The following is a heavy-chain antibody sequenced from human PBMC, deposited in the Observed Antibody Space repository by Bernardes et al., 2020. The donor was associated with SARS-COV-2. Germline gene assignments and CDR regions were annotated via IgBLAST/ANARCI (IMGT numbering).Heavy chain of an antibody. CDR1: GISFSNYA. D-gene: IGHD6-19*01. Sequence: GGSLRLSCVASGISFSNYAMSWVRQAPGRGLEWVSVITGNGDITYYADSVKGRFTVSRDNSKKTLYLQLNSLRAEDTATYYCAKILSSGWFDLRVGYFENWGQGTLVTVSS. J-gene: IGHJ4*02. CDR2: ITGNGDIT. CDR3: AKILSSGWFDLRVGYFEN. V-gene: IGHV3-23*01.